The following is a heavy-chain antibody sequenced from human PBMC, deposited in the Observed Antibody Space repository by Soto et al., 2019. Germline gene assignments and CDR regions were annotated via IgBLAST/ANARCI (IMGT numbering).Heavy chain of an antibody. Sequence: EVQLLESGGGLVQPGGSLRLSCAASGFTFSSYAMSWVRQAPGKGLEWVSAISGSGGSTYYADSVKGRFTISRDNSKNTLYLQMNSLRAEDTAVYYCAKDTSYYYDSSGYSPRLFDYWGQGTLVTVSS. CDR2: ISGSGGST. CDR1: GFTFSSYA. CDR3: AKDTSYYYDSSGYSPRLFDY. D-gene: IGHD3-22*01. J-gene: IGHJ4*02. V-gene: IGHV3-23*01.